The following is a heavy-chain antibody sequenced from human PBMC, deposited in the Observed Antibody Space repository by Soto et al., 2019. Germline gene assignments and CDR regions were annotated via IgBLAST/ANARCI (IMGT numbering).Heavy chain of an antibody. D-gene: IGHD6-19*01. Sequence: GGSLRLSCTASGFTFGDYAMSWFRQAPGKGLEWVGFIRSKAYGGTTEYAASVKGRFTISRDDSKSIAYLQMNSLKTEDTAVYYCTREVIIAVASRYYYYYGMDVWDQGTTVTVSS. J-gene: IGHJ6*02. CDR1: GFTFGDYA. CDR2: IRSKAYGGTT. V-gene: IGHV3-49*03. CDR3: TREVIIAVASRYYYYYGMDV.